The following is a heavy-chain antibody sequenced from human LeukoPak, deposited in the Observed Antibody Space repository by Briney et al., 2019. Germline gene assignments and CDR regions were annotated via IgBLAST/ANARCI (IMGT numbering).Heavy chain of an antibody. CDR1: GFTFSSYA. J-gene: IGHJ4*02. D-gene: IGHD6-13*01. V-gene: IGHV3-64D*06. CDR3: VKEKQLDDHPNFDY. CDR2: ISSNGGST. Sequence: GGSLRLSCAASGFTFSSYAMHWVRQAPGKGLEYVSAISSNGGSTYYADSVKGRFTISRDNSKNTLYLQMSSLRAGDTAVYYCVKEKQLDDHPNFDYWGQGTLVTVSS.